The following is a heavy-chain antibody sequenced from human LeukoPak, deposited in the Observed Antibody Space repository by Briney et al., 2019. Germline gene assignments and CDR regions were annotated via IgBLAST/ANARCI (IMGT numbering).Heavy chain of an antibody. Sequence: GRSLRLSCAASGFTFSNYGMHWVRQAPGKGLEWVAVISYDGSNKYYADSGKGRFTISRDNSKNTLYLQMNSLRAEDTAVYYCAKSSGRDYFDSWGQGTLVTVSS. CDR2: ISYDGSNK. CDR3: AKSSGRDYFDS. D-gene: IGHD1-26*01. V-gene: IGHV3-30*18. J-gene: IGHJ4*02. CDR1: GFTFSNYG.